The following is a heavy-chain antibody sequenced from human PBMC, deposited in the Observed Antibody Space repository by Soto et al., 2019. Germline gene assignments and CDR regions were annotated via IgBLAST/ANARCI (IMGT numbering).Heavy chain of an antibody. Sequence: EVQLVESGGGLVLPGGSLRLSCAASGFTFSRYWMHWVRQAPGKGLVWVSRISSYGSDTHYAASVKGRFTISRDNAKNTLYLQMNSLRADDTAVYYCASNYAYAEGYYWYGIEVWGQGTKVNVSS. J-gene: IGHJ6*02. CDR3: ASNYAYAEGYYWYGIEV. CDR2: ISSYGSDT. D-gene: IGHD3-16*01. V-gene: IGHV3-74*01. CDR1: GFTFSRYW.